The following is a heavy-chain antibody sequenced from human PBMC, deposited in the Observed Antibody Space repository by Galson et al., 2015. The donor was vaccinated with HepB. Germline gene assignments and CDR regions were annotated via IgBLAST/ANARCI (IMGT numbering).Heavy chain of an antibody. J-gene: IGHJ6*02. V-gene: IGHV1-2*02. CDR3: ASGSYYFDYYYGMDV. CDR2: INPNSGGT. CDR1: GYTFTGYY. Sequence: SVKVSCKASGYTFTGYYMHWVRQAPGQGLEWMGWINPNSGGTNYAQKFQGRVTMTRDTSISTAYMELSRLRSDDTAVYYCASGSYYFDYYYGMDVWGQGTTVTVSS. D-gene: IGHD1-26*01.